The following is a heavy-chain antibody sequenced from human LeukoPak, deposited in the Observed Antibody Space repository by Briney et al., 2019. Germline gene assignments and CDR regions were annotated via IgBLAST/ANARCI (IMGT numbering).Heavy chain of an antibody. CDR3: ARRLYSGSYYVDY. CDR1: GGTFSSYA. CDR2: MNPNSGNT. D-gene: IGHD1-26*01. V-gene: IGHV1-8*02. Sequence: ASVKVSCRASGGTFSSYAISWVRQAPGQGLEWMGWMNPNSGNTGYAQKFQGRVTMTRNTSISTAYMELSSLRSEDTAVYYCARRLYSGSYYVDYWGQGTLVTVSS. J-gene: IGHJ4*02.